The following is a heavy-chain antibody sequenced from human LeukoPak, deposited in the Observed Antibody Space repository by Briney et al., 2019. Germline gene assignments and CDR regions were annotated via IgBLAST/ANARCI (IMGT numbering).Heavy chain of an antibody. CDR3: ASGVSIWLGNAFDF. CDR1: GFTFSSYG. D-gene: IGHD3-10*01. J-gene: IGHJ3*01. Sequence: GGSLRLSCAASGFTFSSYGMHWVRQAPGKGLEWVAVISYDGSNKYYADSVKGRFTISRDNSKNTLYLQMNSLRAEDTAVYYCASGVSIWLGNAFDFWGQGTMVTVSS. V-gene: IGHV3-30*03. CDR2: ISYDGSNK.